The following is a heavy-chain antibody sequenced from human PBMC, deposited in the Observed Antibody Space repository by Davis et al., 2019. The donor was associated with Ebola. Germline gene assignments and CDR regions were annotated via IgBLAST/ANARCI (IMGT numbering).Heavy chain of an antibody. V-gene: IGHV4-34*01. CDR2: INHSGST. D-gene: IGHD6-19*01. J-gene: IGHJ6*02. Sequence: MPSETLSLSCAFYGGSFSGYYWRWIRQPPGKGLEWIGEINHSGSTNYNPSLKSRVTISVDTSKNQFSLKLSSVTAADTAVYYCARGGSGSGWYSRNYYYYYGMDVWGQGTTVTVSS. CDR1: GGSFSGYY. CDR3: ARGGSGSGWYSRNYYYYYGMDV.